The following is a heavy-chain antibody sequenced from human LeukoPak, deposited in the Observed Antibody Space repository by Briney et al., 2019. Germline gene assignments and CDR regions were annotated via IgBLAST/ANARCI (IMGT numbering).Heavy chain of an antibody. CDR3: ARRTNVGDSSGYYYYDYFDY. Sequence: SETLSLTCTVSGDSISSSSYYWGWIRQPPGKGLEWIGSIYYSGSTYYNPSLKSRVTISVDTSKNQFSLKLSSVTAADTAVYYCARRTNVGDSSGYYYYDYFDYWGQGTLVTVSS. CDR2: IYYSGST. D-gene: IGHD3-22*01. V-gene: IGHV4-39*01. J-gene: IGHJ4*02. CDR1: GDSISSSSYY.